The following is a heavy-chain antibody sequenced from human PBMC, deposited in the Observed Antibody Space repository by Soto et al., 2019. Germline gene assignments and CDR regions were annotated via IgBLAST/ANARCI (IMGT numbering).Heavy chain of an antibody. Sequence: PSETLSLTCTVSGGSISSGDYYWSWIRQPPGKGLEWIGYIYYSGSTYYNPSLKSRVTISVDTSKNQFSLKLSSVTAADTAVYYCAMNPHRSNSGYDLVDYWGQGTLLTVSS. V-gene: IGHV4-30-4*01. CDR3: AMNPHRSNSGYDLVDY. D-gene: IGHD5-12*01. J-gene: IGHJ4*02. CDR2: IYYSGST. CDR1: GGSISSGDYY.